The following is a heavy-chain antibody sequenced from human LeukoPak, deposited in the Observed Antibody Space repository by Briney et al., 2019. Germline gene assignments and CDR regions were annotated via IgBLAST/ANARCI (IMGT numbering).Heavy chain of an antibody. CDR2: IRSKAYGGTT. CDR1: GFTFGDYA. CDR3: TRDSSLYDSSGYCDY. Sequence: PGGSLRLSCTASGFTFGDYAMSWVRQAPGKGLEWVGFIRSKAYGGTTEYAASVEGRFTISRDDSKSIAYLQMNSLKTEDTAVYYCTRDSSLYDSSGYCDYWGQGTLVTVSS. D-gene: IGHD3-22*01. V-gene: IGHV3-49*04. J-gene: IGHJ4*02.